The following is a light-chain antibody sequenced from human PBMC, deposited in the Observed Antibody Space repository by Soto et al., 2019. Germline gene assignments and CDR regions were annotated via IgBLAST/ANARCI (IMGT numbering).Light chain of an antibody. CDR1: QTISSW. J-gene: IGKJ5*01. V-gene: IGKV1-5*03. Sequence: DIQMTQSPSTLSGSVGDRVTITCRASQTISSWLAWYQQKPGKAPKLLIYKASTLKSGVPSRFSGSGSGTEFTLTISSLEPEDFAVYYCQQYGKLPITFGQGTRLEIK. CDR3: QQYGKLPIT. CDR2: KAS.